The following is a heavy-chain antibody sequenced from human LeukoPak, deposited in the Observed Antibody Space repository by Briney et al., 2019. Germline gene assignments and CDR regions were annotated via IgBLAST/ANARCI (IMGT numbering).Heavy chain of an antibody. Sequence: GGSLRLSCAASGFTFSAYYMSWIRQAPGEGLEWVSYISSSGSTIYYADSVKGRFTISRDNAKNSLYLQMNSLRAEDTAVYYYARVRRYSSSWTDYWGQGTLVTVSS. CDR2: ISSSGSTI. CDR1: GFTFSAYY. CDR3: ARVRRYSSSWTDY. V-gene: IGHV3-11*01. J-gene: IGHJ4*02. D-gene: IGHD6-13*01.